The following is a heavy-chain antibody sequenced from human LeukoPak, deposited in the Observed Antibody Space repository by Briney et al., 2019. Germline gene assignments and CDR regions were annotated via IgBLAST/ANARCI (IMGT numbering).Heavy chain of an antibody. V-gene: IGHV3-7*03. CDR2: IKEDGGEK. Sequence: GGSLRLSCAASGFTFSAYYMTWVRQAPGKGLEWVANIKEDGGEKDYVDSVKGRFTISRDNAKNSLYLQMNSLRAEDVALYYCAKDKTPHYYDSSGYMDVWGKGTTVTVSS. D-gene: IGHD3-22*01. CDR1: GFTFSAYY. CDR3: AKDKTPHYYDSSGYMDV. J-gene: IGHJ6*03.